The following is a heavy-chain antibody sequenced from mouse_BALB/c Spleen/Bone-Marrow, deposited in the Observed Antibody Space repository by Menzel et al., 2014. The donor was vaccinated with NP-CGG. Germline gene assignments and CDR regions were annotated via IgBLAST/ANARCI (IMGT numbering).Heavy chain of an antibody. V-gene: IGHV14-3*02. CDR2: IDPASDYT. CDR1: GLNIKDTY. CDR3: ATLTGTFDY. J-gene: IGHJ2*01. Sequence: VHVKQSGAELVKPGASVKLSCTASGLNIKDTYMHWVKQRPEQGLEWIGRIDPASDYTQFDSKFQGKATITADTSSNTAYLQLSSLTSEDTAVYYCATLTGTFDYWGQGTTLTVSS. D-gene: IGHD4-1*01.